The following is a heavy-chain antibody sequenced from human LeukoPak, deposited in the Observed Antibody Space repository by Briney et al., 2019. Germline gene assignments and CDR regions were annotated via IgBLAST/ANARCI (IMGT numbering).Heavy chain of an antibody. Sequence: SETLSLTCTVSGGSISTGDYYWPWIRQPPGKGLEWIGYIYYSGSTYYNPSLRSRVTISVDTSKNQFSLNLSSVTAADTAVYYCARVGVVRGVLEIWGQGALVTVAS. V-gene: IGHV4-30-4*01. CDR3: ARVGVVRGVLEI. CDR1: GGSISTGDYY. J-gene: IGHJ4*02. D-gene: IGHD3-10*01. CDR2: IYYSGST.